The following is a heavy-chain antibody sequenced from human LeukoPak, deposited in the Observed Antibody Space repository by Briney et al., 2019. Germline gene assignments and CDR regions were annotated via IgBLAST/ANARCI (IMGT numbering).Heavy chain of an antibody. J-gene: IGHJ4*02. D-gene: IGHD2-15*01. CDR1: GGSFSGYY. V-gene: IGHV4-34*01. CDR2: INHSGST. Sequence: SETLSLTCGGYGGSFSGYYWNWIRQPPGKGLEWIGEINHSGSTNYNPSLKSRVTISVDTSKNQFSLKLSSVTAADTAVYYCARDSWDYWGQGTLVTVSS. CDR3: ARDSWDY.